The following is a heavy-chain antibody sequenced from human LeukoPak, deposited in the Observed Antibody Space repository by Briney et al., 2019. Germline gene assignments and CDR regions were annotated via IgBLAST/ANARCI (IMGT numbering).Heavy chain of an antibody. CDR2: ISHSGRT. Sequence: PSETLSLTCIVSGGSINGYYWIWIRQPPEKGLEWIGHISHSGRTNYNPSLQSRVTISVDTSNKQFSLKLSSVTAADTAVYYCARRLDYDILTGYNDYWGQGTLVTVSS. CDR3: ARRLDYDILTGYNDY. D-gene: IGHD3-9*01. CDR1: GGSINGYY. V-gene: IGHV4-59*12. J-gene: IGHJ4*02.